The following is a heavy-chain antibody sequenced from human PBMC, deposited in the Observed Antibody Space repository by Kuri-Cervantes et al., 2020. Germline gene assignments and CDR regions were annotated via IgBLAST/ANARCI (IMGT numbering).Heavy chain of an antibody. J-gene: IGHJ5*02. CDR3: ARDLSSYGPGSYYNPWFDP. V-gene: IGHV4-39*07. Sequence: GSLRLSCTVSGCSISSSSYYWGWIRQPPGKGLEWIGSIYYSGSTYYNPSLKSRVTISVDTSKNQFSLKLSSVTAADTAVYYCARDLSSYGPGSYYNPWFDPWGQGTLVTVSS. CDR1: GCSISSSSYY. D-gene: IGHD3-10*01. CDR2: IYYSGST.